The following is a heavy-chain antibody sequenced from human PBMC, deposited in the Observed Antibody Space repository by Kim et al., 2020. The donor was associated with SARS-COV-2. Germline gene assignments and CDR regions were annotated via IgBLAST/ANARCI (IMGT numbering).Heavy chain of an antibody. CDR2: IKSKTDGGTT. CDR1: GFTFSNAW. J-gene: IGHJ4*02. CDR3: TTDSEAEAGD. D-gene: IGHD6-13*01. V-gene: IGHV3-15*01. Sequence: GGSLRLSCAVSGFTFSNAWMSWVRQAPGKGLEWVGRIKSKTDGGTTDYAAPVKGRFTISRDDSKNTLYLQINSLKTEDTAVYFCTTDSEAEAGDWGQGTLVTVSS.